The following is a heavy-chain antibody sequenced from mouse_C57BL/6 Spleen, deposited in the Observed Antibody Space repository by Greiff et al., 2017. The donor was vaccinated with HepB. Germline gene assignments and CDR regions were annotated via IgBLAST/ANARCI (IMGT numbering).Heavy chain of an antibody. Sequence: QVQLQQPGAELVRPGSSVKLSCKASGYTFTSYWMHWVKQRPIQGLEWIGNIDPSDSETHYNQKFKDKATLTVDKSSSTAYMQLSSLTSEDSAVYYCAGTGSDWYVDVWGTGTTVTVSS. CDR3: AGTGSDWYVDV. CDR1: GYTFTSYW. CDR2: IDPSDSET. D-gene: IGHD4-1*01. V-gene: IGHV1-52*01. J-gene: IGHJ1*03.